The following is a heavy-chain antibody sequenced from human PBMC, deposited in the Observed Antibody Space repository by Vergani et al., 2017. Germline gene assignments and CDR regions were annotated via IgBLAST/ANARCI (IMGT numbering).Heavy chain of an antibody. CDR1: GFTFSSYA. CDR2: ISGRGGST. CDR3: AKSLLGAVTVSRFDY. J-gene: IGHJ4*02. D-gene: IGHD6-13*01. Sequence: EVQLLESGGGLVQPGGSLRLSCAASGFTFSSYAMSWVRQAPGKGLEWVSAISGRGGSTYYADSVKGRFTISRDNSKNTLYLQMNSLRAEDTAVYYCAKSLLGAVTVSRFDYWGQGTLVTVSS. V-gene: IGHV3-23*01.